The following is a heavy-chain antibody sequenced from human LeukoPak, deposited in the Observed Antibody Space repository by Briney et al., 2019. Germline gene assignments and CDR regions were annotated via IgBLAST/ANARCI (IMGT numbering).Heavy chain of an antibody. CDR3: ARDRPPDSSGYYWVFDY. CDR1: GYTFTGYY. Sequence: GASAKVSCKASGYTFTGYYMHWVRQAPGQGLEWMGWINPNSGGTNYAQKFQGRVTMTRDTSISTAYMELSRLRSDDTAVYYCARDRPPDSSGYYWVFDYWGQGTLVTVSS. V-gene: IGHV1-2*02. D-gene: IGHD3-22*01. J-gene: IGHJ4*02. CDR2: INPNSGGT.